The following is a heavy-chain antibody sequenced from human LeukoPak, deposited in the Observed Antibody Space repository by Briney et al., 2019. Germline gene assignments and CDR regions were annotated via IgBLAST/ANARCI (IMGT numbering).Heavy chain of an antibody. CDR1: GYTFTGYY. Sequence: ASVKVSCKASGYTFTGYYMHWVRQAPGQGLEWMGWINPNSGGTNYAQRFQGRVTMTRDTSSSTAYMELSRQRSDDTAMFYCASTTGLDDWGQGTLVTVSS. D-gene: IGHD1-1*01. CDR2: INPNSGGT. J-gene: IGHJ4*02. CDR3: ASTTGLDD. V-gene: IGHV1-2*02.